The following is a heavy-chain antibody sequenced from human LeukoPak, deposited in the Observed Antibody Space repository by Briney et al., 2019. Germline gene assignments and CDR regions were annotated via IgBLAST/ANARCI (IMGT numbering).Heavy chain of an antibody. D-gene: IGHD2-8*01. CDR1: GFTFSSYG. J-gene: IGHJ4*02. Sequence: GGSLRLSCAASGFTFSSYGMHWVRQAPGKGLEWVSSISSSNSYIYYADSVKGRFTISRDNTKNSLYLQMNSLRAEDTAVYYCATGNGGLFDYWGQGTLVTVSS. CDR2: ISSSNSYI. CDR3: ATGNGGLFDY. V-gene: IGHV3-21*01.